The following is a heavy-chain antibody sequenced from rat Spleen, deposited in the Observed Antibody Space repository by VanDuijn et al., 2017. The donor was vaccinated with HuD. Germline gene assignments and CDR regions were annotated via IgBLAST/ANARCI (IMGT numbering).Heavy chain of an antibody. CDR1: GFSLTSYS. V-gene: IGHV2S61*01. J-gene: IGHJ2*01. Sequence: QVQLKESGPGLVQPSQTLSLTCTVSGFSLTSYSVHWVRQPPGKGLEWMGVIWGNGDTNYNSALKSRLSISRDTSKSQVFLKMNNLQTEDTAMYFCAKPSYYGYPYWGQGVMVTVSS. D-gene: IGHD1-7*01. CDR2: IWGNGDT. CDR3: AKPSYYGYPY.